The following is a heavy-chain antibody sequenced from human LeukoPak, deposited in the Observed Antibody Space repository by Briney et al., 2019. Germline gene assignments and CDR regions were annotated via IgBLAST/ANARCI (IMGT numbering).Heavy chain of an antibody. Sequence: TGGSLRLSCAASGFTFSTYWMSWVRQAPGKGLEWISYISSSGSTTYYSDSVKGRFAISRDNAKNSLYLQMNSLRAEDTAVYYCARAGPYSGRFDYWGQGTLVTVSS. D-gene: IGHD5-12*01. V-gene: IGHV3-48*04. J-gene: IGHJ4*02. CDR1: GFTFSTYW. CDR3: ARAGPYSGRFDY. CDR2: ISSSGSTT.